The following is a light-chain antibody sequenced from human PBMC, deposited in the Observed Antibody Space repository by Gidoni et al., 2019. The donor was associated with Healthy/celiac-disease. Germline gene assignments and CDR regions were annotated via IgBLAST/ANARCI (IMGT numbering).Light chain of an antibody. V-gene: IGKV3-20*01. J-gene: IGKJ4*01. CDR1: QSVSSSY. CDR3: QQYGSSQELT. CDR2: GAS. Sequence: EPVSTQSPCTLSLSPGERSTLPSRASQSVSSSYLAWYQQEPGQAPRLLTYGASSRATGSPDRCSGSGSGTDFTLTISRLEPEDVAVYYCQQYGSSQELTFGGGTKVEIK.